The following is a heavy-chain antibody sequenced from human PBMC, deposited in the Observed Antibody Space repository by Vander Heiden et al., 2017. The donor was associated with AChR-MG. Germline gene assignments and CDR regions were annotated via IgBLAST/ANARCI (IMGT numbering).Heavy chain of an antibody. CDR2: IYHAGST. V-gene: IGHV4-38-2*01. Sequence: QAQLQESGPGVVKPSETLSLACAVSGDSFPGCGSLGGWVRQPAGKGLEWIGGIYHAGSTFYNPSLKSRVDISVDKSKLHFSLKLTSVTAADTAVYYCARVVRYCIGLSCYHYFDKWGQGSLVTVSS. CDR1: GDSFPGCGSL. J-gene: IGHJ4*02. D-gene: IGHD2-15*01. CDR3: ARVVRYCIGLSCYHYFDK.